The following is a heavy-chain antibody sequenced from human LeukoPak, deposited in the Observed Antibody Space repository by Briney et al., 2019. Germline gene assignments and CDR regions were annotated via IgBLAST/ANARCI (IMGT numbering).Heavy chain of an antibody. D-gene: IGHD5-24*01. CDR3: ARSSMAHHFDY. Sequence: PSETLSLTCTVSGGSVSSGSYYWSWIRQPPGKGLEWIGCIYYSGSTNYNPSLKSRVSISVDTSKNQFSLKLSSVTAADTAVYYCARSSMAHHFDYWGQGTLVTVSS. J-gene: IGHJ4*02. V-gene: IGHV4-61*01. CDR2: IYYSGST. CDR1: GGSVSSGSYY.